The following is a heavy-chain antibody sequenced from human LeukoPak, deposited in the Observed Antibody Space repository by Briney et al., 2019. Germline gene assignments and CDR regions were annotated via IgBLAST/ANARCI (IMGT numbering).Heavy chain of an antibody. V-gene: IGHV3-23*05. CDR3: ATLRLSDHFDY. CDR1: GFTFSSYA. D-gene: IGHD2-15*01. CDR2: ITDNGNTT. J-gene: IGHJ4*02. Sequence: GGSLRLSCAASGFTFSSYAMNWVRLSAGKGLEWVSAITDNGNTTYYADSVQGRFTISRDNSKNTLYLQMSSLGVEDTAVYYCATLRLSDHFDYWGLGTLVTVSS.